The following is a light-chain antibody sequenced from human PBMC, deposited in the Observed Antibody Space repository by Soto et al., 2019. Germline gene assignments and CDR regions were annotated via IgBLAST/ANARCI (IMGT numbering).Light chain of an antibody. V-gene: IGKV1-5*01. Sequence: LSTLSASVGDRVTIPCRASQTVSSWLAWYQQKPGKAPKLLIYDASSLQSGVPSRFSGSGSGTEFTLTISSLQPDDFATYYCQQYNSYSWTFGQGTKVDIK. J-gene: IGKJ1*01. CDR1: QTVSSW. CDR2: DAS. CDR3: QQYNSYSWT.